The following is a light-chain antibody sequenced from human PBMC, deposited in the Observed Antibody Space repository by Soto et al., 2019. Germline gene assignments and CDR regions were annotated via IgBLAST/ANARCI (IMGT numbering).Light chain of an antibody. CDR2: DVS. V-gene: IGLV2-14*03. J-gene: IGLJ1*01. CDR1: STDVGGYNS. CDR3: VSYTSSNSYV. Sequence: QPVLTQPASVSGSPGQSITISCTGTSTDVGGYNSVSWYQQHPGKAPKLMIYDVSNRPSGVSNRFSGSKSGNTASLTISELQAEDGADYYCVSYTSSNSYVFGTGTKLTVL.